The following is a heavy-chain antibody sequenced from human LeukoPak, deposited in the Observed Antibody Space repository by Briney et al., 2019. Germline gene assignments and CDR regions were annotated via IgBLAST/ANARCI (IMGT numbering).Heavy chain of an antibody. CDR3: ARGLRAAAGTDYFDY. CDR1: GFSFSSYA. Sequence: PGGSLRLSCAASGFSFSSYAMSWVRQPPGKGLEWVSSFSGGGGDTYYADSVKGRFTISRDNSENTVYLQMNSLRPEDTAMYYCARGLRAAAGTDYFDYWGQGTLVTVSS. D-gene: IGHD6-13*01. CDR2: FSGGGGDT. V-gene: IGHV3-23*01. J-gene: IGHJ4*02.